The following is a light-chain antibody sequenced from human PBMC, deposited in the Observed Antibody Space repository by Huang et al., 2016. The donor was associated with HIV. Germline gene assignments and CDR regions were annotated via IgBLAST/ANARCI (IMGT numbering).Light chain of an antibody. J-gene: IGKJ1*01. V-gene: IGKV1-33*01. CDR1: QDIAKY. Sequence: DIQMTQSPSSLSASVGDRVTITCQASQDIAKYLNWYQQKQGQAPKLLIYDASNLETGVPSRFTASGSGTDFTFTISSLQPEDIATYYCQEYDSLPPWTFGHGTKVEIK. CDR3: QEYDSLPPWT. CDR2: DAS.